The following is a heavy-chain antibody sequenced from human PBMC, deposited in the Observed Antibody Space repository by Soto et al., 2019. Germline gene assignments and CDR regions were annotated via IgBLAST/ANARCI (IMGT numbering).Heavy chain of an antibody. Sequence: GESLKISCKASGYSFTSYWIGWVRQMPGKGLEWMGIIYPGDSDTRYSPSFQVQVTISADQSISTAYLQWSSLKASDTDMYYCARRNYDILTGYPNAFNICGQRTMGTVAS. CDR1: GYSFTSYW. J-gene: IGHJ3*02. CDR3: ARRNYDILTGYPNAFNI. V-gene: IGHV5-51*01. CDR2: IYPGDSDT. D-gene: IGHD3-9*01.